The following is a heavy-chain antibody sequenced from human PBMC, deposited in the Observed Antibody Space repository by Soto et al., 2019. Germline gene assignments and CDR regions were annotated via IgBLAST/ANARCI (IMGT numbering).Heavy chain of an antibody. CDR2: IYYSGST. J-gene: IGHJ4*02. Sequence: SETLSLTCTVSGGSISSSSYYWGWIRQPPGKGLEWIGSIYYSGSTYYNPSLKSRVTISVDTSKNQFSLKLSLKLSSVTAADTAVYYCARRWGDYFDYWGQGTLVTVSS. CDR1: GGSISSSSYY. D-gene: IGHD3-16*01. V-gene: IGHV4-39*07. CDR3: ARRWGDYFDY.